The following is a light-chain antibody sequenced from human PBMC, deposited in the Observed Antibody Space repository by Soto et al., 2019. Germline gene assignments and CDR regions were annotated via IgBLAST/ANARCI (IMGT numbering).Light chain of an antibody. J-gene: IGKJ5*01. Sequence: EIVLTQSPATLSVSPGETATLSCRASQSVGNKLAWYQQKPGQAPRLLIHGASTRATGTPARIDGSGSGTEFTLTISRLQSEDSAVYYCQQYGSSPFITFGQGTRLEIK. CDR3: QQYGSSPFIT. CDR1: QSVGNK. V-gene: IGKV3-15*01. CDR2: GAS.